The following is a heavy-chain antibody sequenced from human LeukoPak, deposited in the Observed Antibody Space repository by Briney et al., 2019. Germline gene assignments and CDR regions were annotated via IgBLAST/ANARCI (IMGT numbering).Heavy chain of an antibody. CDR2: ISGSGGST. D-gene: IGHD6-6*01. V-gene: IGHV3-23*01. CDR1: GFTFSSYA. Sequence: PGGSLRLSCAASGFTFSSYAMSWVRQAPGKGLEWVSAISGSGGSTYYADSVKGRFTISRDNSKNTLYLQMNSLRVEDTAMYYCAWYSRSSEAYWGQGTLVTVSS. CDR3: AWYSRSSEAY. J-gene: IGHJ4*02.